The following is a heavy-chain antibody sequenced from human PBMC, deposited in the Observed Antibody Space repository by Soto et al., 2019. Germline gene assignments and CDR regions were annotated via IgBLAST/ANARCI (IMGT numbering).Heavy chain of an antibody. D-gene: IGHD3-10*01. CDR3: AGGTHYPFQH. Sequence: GGSLRLSCAASGFTFSSYSMNWVRQAPGKGLEWVSYISSSSSTIYYADSVKGRFTISRDNAKNSLYLQMNSLRAEDTAVYYCAGGTHYPFQHWGQGTLVTVSS. V-gene: IGHV3-48*01. CDR1: GFTFSSYS. J-gene: IGHJ1*01. CDR2: ISSSSSTI.